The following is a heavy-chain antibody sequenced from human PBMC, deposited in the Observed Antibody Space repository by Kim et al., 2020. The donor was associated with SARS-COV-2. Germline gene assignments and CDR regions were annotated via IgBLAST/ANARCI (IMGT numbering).Heavy chain of an antibody. Sequence: GGSLRLSCAASGFTFSSYDMHWVRQATGKGLEWVSAIGTAGDTYYPGSVKGRFTISRENAKNSLYLQMNSLRAGDTAVYYCARGPPRPRFGDYYYYMDVWGKGTTVTVSS. V-gene: IGHV3-13*01. CDR3: ARGPPRPRFGDYYYYMDV. D-gene: IGHD3-3*01. CDR1: GFTFSSYD. J-gene: IGHJ6*03. CDR2: IGTAGDT.